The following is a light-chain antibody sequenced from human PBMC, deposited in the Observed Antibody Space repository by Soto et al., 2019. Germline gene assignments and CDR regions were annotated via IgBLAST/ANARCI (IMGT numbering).Light chain of an antibody. CDR3: QQYSTYSWT. Sequence: DIDMTKSPSTLSASVVERVTVTCQASQSIDRWLAWYQQKPGKAPKLVIYDGSTLECGVPSRFSVSGSGTEFTLTITSLQPDDFATYYCQQYSTYSWTFGQGTKVDI. J-gene: IGKJ1*01. V-gene: IGKV1-5*01. CDR2: DGS. CDR1: QSIDRW.